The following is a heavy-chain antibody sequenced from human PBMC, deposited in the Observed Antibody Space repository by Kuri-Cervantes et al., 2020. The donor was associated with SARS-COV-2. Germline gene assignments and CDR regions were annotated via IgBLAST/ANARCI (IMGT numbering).Heavy chain of an antibody. CDR3: AKVSDCSGGSCYAFDY. J-gene: IGHJ4*02. CDR2: IGTAGDT. D-gene: IGHD2-15*01. V-gene: IGHV3-13*01. Sequence: GESLKISCAASGFTFSSYDMHWVRQATGKGLEWVSAIGTAGDTYYPGSVKGRFTISRENAKNSLYLQMNSLRAGDTAVYYCAKVSDCSGGSCYAFDYWGQGTLVTVSS. CDR1: GFTFSSYD.